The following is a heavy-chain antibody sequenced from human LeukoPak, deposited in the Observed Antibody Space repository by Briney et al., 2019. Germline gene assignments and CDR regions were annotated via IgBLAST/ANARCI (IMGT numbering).Heavy chain of an antibody. D-gene: IGHD3-3*01. Sequence: GASVKVSCKVSGDTLTEFAMHWVRQAPGKGLEWMGGFDPEDGETIYAQKFQGRVIMSEDTSTGTAYMELSSLRSEDTAVYYCAADRFSIFGVVITPKNYYGMDVWGQGTTVTVSS. CDR1: GDTLTEFA. CDR2: FDPEDGET. CDR3: AADRFSIFGVVITPKNYYGMDV. J-gene: IGHJ6*02. V-gene: IGHV1-24*01.